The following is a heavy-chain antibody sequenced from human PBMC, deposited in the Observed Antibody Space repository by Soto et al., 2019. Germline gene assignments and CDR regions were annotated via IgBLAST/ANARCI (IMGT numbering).Heavy chain of an antibody. D-gene: IGHD3-3*01. CDR1: GFTFSRYS. CDR2: ISSSSSYI. J-gene: IGHJ6*04. CDR3: ARDDPSPTYYDFWSGPPFGMDG. Sequence: PGGSLRLSCAASGFTFSRYSMNWVRQAPGKGLEWVSSISSSSSYIYYADSVKGRFTISRDNAKNSLYLQMNSLRAEDTAVYYCARDDPSPTYYDFWSGPPFGMDGWGKGTTVTVSS. V-gene: IGHV3-21*01.